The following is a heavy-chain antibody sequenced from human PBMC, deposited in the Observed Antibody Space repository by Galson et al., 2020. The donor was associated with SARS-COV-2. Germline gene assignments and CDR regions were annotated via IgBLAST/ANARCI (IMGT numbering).Heavy chain of an antibody. J-gene: IGHJ6*01. CDR3: ARDSFGVTVCGVARYGMDV. CDR1: GGSISSGGYY. Sequence: SETLSLTCTVSGGSISSGGYYWSWIRQHPGKGLEWIGYIYYSGSTYYNPSLKSRVTISVDTSKNQFSLKLSSVTAADTAVYYCARDSFGVTVCGVARYGMDVWGQGTTVTVSS. D-gene: IGHD3-10*01. CDR2: IYYSGST. V-gene: IGHV4-31*03.